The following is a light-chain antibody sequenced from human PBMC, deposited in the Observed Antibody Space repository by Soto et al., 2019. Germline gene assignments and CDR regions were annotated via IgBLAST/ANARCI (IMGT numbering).Light chain of an antibody. CDR2: AAV. V-gene: IGKV1-5*01. CDR1: QSISSW. CDR3: LHDYSYPRT. Sequence: DIQMTQSPSTLSASVGDRVTITCRASQSISSWLAWYQQKPGKAPKLLIYAAVSLQSGIPSRFSAYGSGTDFTLTISSLQPEDSATYYCLHDYSYPRTFGQGTKVDIK. J-gene: IGKJ1*01.